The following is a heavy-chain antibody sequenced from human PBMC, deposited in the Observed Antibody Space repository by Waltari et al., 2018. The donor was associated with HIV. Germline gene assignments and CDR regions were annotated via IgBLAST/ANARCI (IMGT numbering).Heavy chain of an antibody. CDR2: ISSSSTTI. CDR1: GFTFSSYA. V-gene: IGHV3-48*04. CDR3: ARERFGSSYFGY. D-gene: IGHD6-6*01. J-gene: IGHJ4*02. Sequence: EVQLVESGGGLVQPGGSLRLSCAASGFTFSSYAMNWVRRAPGKGLEVVSYISSSSTTINYADSVKGRLTISRDNAKNLLYLQMSSLRAEDTAVYFCARERFGSSYFGYWGQGTLVTVSS.